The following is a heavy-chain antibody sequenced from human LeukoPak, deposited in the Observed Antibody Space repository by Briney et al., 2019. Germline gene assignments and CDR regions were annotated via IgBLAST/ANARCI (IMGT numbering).Heavy chain of an antibody. D-gene: IGHD2-15*01. Sequence: ASVKVSCKASGYTFTSYGISWVGQAPGQGGEWRGWISAYNGNTNYAQKLQGRVTMTTDTSTSTAYMELRSLRSDDTAVYYCARLLGYCSGGSCYGDYWGQGTLVTVSS. J-gene: IGHJ4*02. CDR3: ARLLGYCSGGSCYGDY. CDR2: ISAYNGNT. CDR1: GYTFTSYG. V-gene: IGHV1-18*04.